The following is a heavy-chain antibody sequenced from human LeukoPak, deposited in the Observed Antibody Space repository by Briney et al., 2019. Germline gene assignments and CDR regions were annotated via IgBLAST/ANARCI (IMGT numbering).Heavy chain of an antibody. D-gene: IGHD3-10*01. V-gene: IGHV3-30*18. Sequence: PGGSLRLSCAASGFTSSSYGMHWVRQAPGKGLEWVAVISYDGSNKYYADSVKGRFTISRDNSKNTLYLQMNSLRAEDTAVYYCAKVTMVRGVTQSGDYWGQGTLVTVSS. J-gene: IGHJ4*02. CDR3: AKVTMVRGVTQSGDY. CDR1: GFTSSSYG. CDR2: ISYDGSNK.